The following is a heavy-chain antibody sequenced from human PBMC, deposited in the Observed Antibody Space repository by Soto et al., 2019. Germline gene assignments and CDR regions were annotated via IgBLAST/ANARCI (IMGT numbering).Heavy chain of an antibody. CDR1: GFTFSSYG. Sequence: QVQLVESGGGVVQPGRSLRLSCAASGFTFSSYGMHWVRQAPGKGLEWVAVISYDGSNKYYGDSVKGRFTISRDNSKNTLYLQMNGLRAEDTAVYYCAKDPGSGSYSDYWGQGTLVTVSS. J-gene: IGHJ4*02. D-gene: IGHD3-10*01. CDR3: AKDPGSGSYSDY. V-gene: IGHV3-30*18. CDR2: ISYDGSNK.